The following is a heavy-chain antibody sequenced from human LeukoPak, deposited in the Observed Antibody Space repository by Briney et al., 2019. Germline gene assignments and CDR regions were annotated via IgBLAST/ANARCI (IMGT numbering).Heavy chain of an antibody. V-gene: IGHV1-2*02. CDR2: INPISGGT. J-gene: IGHJ1*01. Sequence: GSLRVSCKASGFTFRDHYIHWVRQAPGQGLHWMGYINPISGGTKYEEAVQGRVTITRDNSNRTPFLQMNGLRSEDTAVYFCASGPYSNAWGDYSRAWGQSAPVSVSS. D-gene: IGHD3-22*01. CDR1: GFTFRDHY. CDR3: ASGPYSNAWGDYSRA.